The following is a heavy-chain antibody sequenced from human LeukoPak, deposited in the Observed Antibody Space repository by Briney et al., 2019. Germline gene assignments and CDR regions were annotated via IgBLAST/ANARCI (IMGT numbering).Heavy chain of an antibody. D-gene: IGHD6-6*01. Sequence: GGSLSLSCAASGFTFSSYTMSWVRQAPGKGLEWVSAISGSGGSTYYADSVAGRFTISRDNARNSVSLQMNNLRVDDTAIYYCVKTARLADYWGQGTLVTVSS. CDR1: GFTFSSYT. V-gene: IGHV3-23*01. J-gene: IGHJ4*02. CDR2: ISGSGGST. CDR3: VKTARLADY.